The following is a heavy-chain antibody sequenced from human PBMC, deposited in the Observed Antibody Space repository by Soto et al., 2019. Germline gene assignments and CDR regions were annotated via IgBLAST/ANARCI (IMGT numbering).Heavy chain of an antibody. J-gene: IGHJ4*02. V-gene: IGHV4-61*01. CDR1: GGSVTSGSYY. D-gene: IGHD6-19*01. CDR2: IYYSGST. CDR3: ARDQGIAVDVFDY. Sequence: SDTLSLTCTVSGGSVTSGSYYWSWIRQPPGKGLEWIGYIYYSGSTNYNPSLKSRVTISVDTSKNQISLKLSSVTAADTAVYYCARDQGIAVDVFDYWGQGTLVPVSS.